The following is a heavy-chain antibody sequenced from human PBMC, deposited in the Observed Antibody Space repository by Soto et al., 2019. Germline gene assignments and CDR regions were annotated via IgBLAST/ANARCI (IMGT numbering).Heavy chain of an antibody. Sequence: GGSLRLSCAASGSTFDDYAIHWVRQPPGKGLEWVSGISWNSGWIGYADSVKGRFTISRDNAKNSLYLQMSSLRDEDTALYYCAKDIKKYSSSGLHFDFWGQGALVTVSS. D-gene: IGHD6-6*01. V-gene: IGHV3-9*01. CDR1: GSTFDDYA. CDR3: AKDIKKYSSSGLHFDF. J-gene: IGHJ4*02. CDR2: ISWNSGWI.